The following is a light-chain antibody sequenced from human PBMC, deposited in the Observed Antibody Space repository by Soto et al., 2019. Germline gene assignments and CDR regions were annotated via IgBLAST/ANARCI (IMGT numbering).Light chain of an antibody. CDR1: SSDVGGYNY. V-gene: IGLV2-14*01. Sequence: QSALTQPASVSGSPGQSITISCTGTSSDVGGYNYVSWYQQHPGKAPKLMIYEVSNRPSGVSNRFSGSKSGNTASLTISGLQDEDAADYYCSSYTSSSTLYVFGTGTKLTVL. CDR2: EVS. CDR3: SSYTSSSTLYV. J-gene: IGLJ1*01.